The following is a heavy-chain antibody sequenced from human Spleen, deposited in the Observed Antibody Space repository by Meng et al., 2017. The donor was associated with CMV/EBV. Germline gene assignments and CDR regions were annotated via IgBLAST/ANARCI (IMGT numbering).Heavy chain of an antibody. CDR2: ISDDSNYI. CDR1: GFTFRSYN. CDR3: ANLGATATFDY. V-gene: IGHV3-21*01. Sequence: GESLKISCAASGFTFRSYNMNWVRQAPGKGLEWVSSISDDSNYIYYADSVKGRFAISRDNAQNSLYLQMNSLRADDSAVYFCANLGATATFDYWGQGTLVTVSS. J-gene: IGHJ4*02. D-gene: IGHD4-11*01.